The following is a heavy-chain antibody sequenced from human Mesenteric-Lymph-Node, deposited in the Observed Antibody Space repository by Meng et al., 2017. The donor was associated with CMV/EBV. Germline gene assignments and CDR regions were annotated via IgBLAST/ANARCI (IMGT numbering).Heavy chain of an antibody. D-gene: IGHD3-9*01. Sequence: GESLKISCAASGFTVSRNYMNWVRQAPGKGLEWVSVIYSGGSTYYADSVKGRFTISRDNAKNSLYLQMNSLRAEDTAVYYCARVRRYFDWVDYWGQGTLVTVSS. CDR3: ARVRRYFDWVDY. CDR2: IYSGGST. CDR1: GFTVSRNY. V-gene: IGHV3-66*02. J-gene: IGHJ4*02.